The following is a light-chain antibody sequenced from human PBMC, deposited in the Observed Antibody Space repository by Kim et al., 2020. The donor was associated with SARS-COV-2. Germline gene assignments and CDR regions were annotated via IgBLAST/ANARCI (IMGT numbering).Light chain of an antibody. CDR1: QSIPNNN. V-gene: IGKV3-20*01. CDR2: GVS. J-gene: IGKJ4*01. CDR3: QQYDSSPLT. Sequence: SPGERATLSCRASQSIPNNNLAWYQQKPGQAPRLLLSGVSRRATDIPDRFSGSGSGTDFTLSISGLEPDDFAVYYCQQYDSSPLTFGGGTKVDIK.